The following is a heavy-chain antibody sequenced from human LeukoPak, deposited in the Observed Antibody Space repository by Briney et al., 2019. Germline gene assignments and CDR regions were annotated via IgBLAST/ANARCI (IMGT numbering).Heavy chain of an antibody. V-gene: IGHV4-34*01. D-gene: IGHD6-13*01. CDR3: GRIRLYSSSWYVANWFDP. Sequence: SETLSLTCAVYGGSFSGYYWSWIRQPPGKAVEWIEEINHSGSTNYNPSLKSRVTISVDTSKNQFSLKLSSVTAADTAVYYCGRIRLYSSSWYVANWFDPWGQGTLVTVSS. CDR1: GGSFSGYY. J-gene: IGHJ5*02. CDR2: INHSGST.